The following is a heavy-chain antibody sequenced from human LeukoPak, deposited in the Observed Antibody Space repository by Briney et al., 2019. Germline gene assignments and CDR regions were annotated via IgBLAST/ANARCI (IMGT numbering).Heavy chain of an antibody. J-gene: IGHJ3*02. CDR1: GFTFDDYA. V-gene: IGHV3-9*01. CDR2: ISWNSGSI. CDR3: AKDITDEFAQYRHSGSYAFDI. D-gene: IGHD1-26*01. Sequence: GRSLRLSCAASGFTFDDYAMHWVRQAPGKGLEWVSGISWNSGSIGYADSVKGRFTISRDNAKNSLYLQMNSLRAEDTALYYCAKDITDEFAQYRHSGSYAFDIWGQGTMVTVSS.